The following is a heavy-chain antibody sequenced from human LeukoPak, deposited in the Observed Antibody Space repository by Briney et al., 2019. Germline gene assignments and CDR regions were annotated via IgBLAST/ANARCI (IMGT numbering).Heavy chain of an antibody. J-gene: IGHJ4*02. Sequence: GGSLRLSCAASGFPFSTYWITWVRQAPGKGLEWVANIKNDGSEKYYVDSVKGRFTISRDNAENSLFLQMNSLRVEDTAIYYCTRDSGLTGYDLLDYWGQGTLVTVSS. D-gene: IGHD5-12*01. CDR3: TRDSGLTGYDLLDY. CDR2: IKNDGSEK. V-gene: IGHV3-7*01. CDR1: GFPFSTYW.